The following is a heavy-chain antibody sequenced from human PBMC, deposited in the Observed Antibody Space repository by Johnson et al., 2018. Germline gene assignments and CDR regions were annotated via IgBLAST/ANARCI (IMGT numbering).Heavy chain of an antibody. Sequence: VQLVESGGGVVRPGGSLRLSCAASGFTFDDYGMSWVRQAPGKGLEWVSGIHWNGGSTGYADSVKGRFTISRDNAKNSLYLQVNSLRAEDTALYHCARVSYYYDSSGYYSLYFQHWGQGTLVTVSS. CDR1: GFTFDDYG. J-gene: IGHJ1*01. CDR3: ARVSYYYDSSGYYSLYFQH. D-gene: IGHD3-22*01. V-gene: IGHV3-20*01. CDR2: IHWNGGST.